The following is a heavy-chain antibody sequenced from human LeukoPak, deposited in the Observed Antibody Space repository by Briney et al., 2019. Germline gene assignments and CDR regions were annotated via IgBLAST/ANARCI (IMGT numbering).Heavy chain of an antibody. Sequence: GGSLRLSCAVAGFTFSSHAMNWGRQAPGKGLEWVSAISGSGVTTYYADSVKGRFTISRDNSKNTLYLQMNSLRAEDTAVYYCARASCSGGSCYPDADYWGQGTLVTVSS. J-gene: IGHJ4*02. CDR1: GFTFSSHA. CDR3: ARASCSGGSCYPDADY. CDR2: ISGSGVTT. V-gene: IGHV3-23*01. D-gene: IGHD2-15*01.